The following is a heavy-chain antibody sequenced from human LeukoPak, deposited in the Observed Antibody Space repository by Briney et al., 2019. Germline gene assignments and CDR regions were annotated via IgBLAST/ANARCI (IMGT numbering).Heavy chain of an antibody. CDR3: ARAVPSTYYYDSSGYPDY. V-gene: IGHV3-21*01. Sequence: PGGSLRLSCEASPFIFSGHWLNWVRQAPGKGLEWVSSISSSSSYIYYADSVKGRFTISRDNAKNSLYLQMNSLRAEDTAVYYCARAVPSTYYYDSSGYPDYWGQGTLVTVSS. CDR1: PFIFSGHW. J-gene: IGHJ4*02. D-gene: IGHD3-22*01. CDR2: ISSSSSYI.